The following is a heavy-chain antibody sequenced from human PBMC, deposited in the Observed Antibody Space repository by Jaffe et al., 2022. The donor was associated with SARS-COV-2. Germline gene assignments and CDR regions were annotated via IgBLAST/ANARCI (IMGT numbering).Heavy chain of an antibody. V-gene: IGHV3-23*01. D-gene: IGHD2-21*02. CDR1: GFTFSSYA. J-gene: IGHJ4*02. CDR3: SKDYGGDSHFDY. CDR2: ISISEGLT. Sequence: EVQLLESGGVLVQPGGSLRLSCVGSGFTFSSYAMSWVRQAPGKGLEWVSGISISEGLTWYADSVKGRFTISGDNSRNTLYLQMDSLRAEDTAIYYCSKDYGGDSHFDYWGQGTLVTVSS.